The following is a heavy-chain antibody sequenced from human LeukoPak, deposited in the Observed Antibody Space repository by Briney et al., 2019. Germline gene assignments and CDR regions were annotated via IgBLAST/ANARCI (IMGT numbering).Heavy chain of an antibody. D-gene: IGHD4-23*01. V-gene: IGHV3-33*06. Sequence: GGSLRLSCTASGFSFSSYGMYWVRQAPGKGLEWVALIYNDGGLPNYLDSVRGRFTISRGNSKNTLYLQMNSLRVEDTAVYYCAKGHFIGNSEFLDNWGQGTLVSVSP. CDR2: IYNDGGLP. CDR1: GFSFSSYG. J-gene: IGHJ4*02. CDR3: AKGHFIGNSEFLDN.